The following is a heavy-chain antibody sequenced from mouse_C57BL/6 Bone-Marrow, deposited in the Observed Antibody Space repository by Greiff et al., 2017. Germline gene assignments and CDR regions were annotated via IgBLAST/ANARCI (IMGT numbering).Heavy chain of an antibody. Sequence: VQLQQSVAELVRPGASVKLSCTASGFNIKNTYMHWVKQRPEQGLEWIGRIDPAHGNTKYAPKFQGKATITADPSSNTAYLQLSSLTSEDTAFYYCARWGFITAGVWYAMDDWGQGSSVTVSS. V-gene: IGHV14-3*01. J-gene: IGHJ4*01. CDR3: ARWGFITAGVWYAMDD. D-gene: IGHD1-1*01. CDR2: IDPAHGNT. CDR1: GFNIKNTY.